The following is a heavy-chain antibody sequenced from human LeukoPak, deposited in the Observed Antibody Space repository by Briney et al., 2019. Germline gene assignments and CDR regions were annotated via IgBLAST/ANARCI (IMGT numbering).Heavy chain of an antibody. Sequence: GGSLRLSCVVSGFSLSDYWMYWVRQPPGKGLEGVSRINTDGSTTNHADSVKGRFTISRDNAKNTLFLQMNSLRAEDTAEYYCARGAVPDYWGQGTLVTVSS. D-gene: IGHD6-19*01. J-gene: IGHJ4*02. CDR2: INTDGSTT. CDR3: ARGAVPDY. V-gene: IGHV3-74*01. CDR1: GFSLSDYW.